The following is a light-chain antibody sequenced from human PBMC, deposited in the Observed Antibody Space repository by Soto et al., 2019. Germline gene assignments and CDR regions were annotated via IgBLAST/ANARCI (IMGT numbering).Light chain of an antibody. CDR3: HQYYTPQIT. CDR2: WAS. Sequence: DIVLTQIPDSLTLSLGETATIKCKSSQSLLYRSTNNNYLAWYQQKPGQSPKVIMYWASTRASGGPDRFSGSGSGTDFTLTIRNLQPEDVAVYYCHQYYTPQITFGGGTKV. CDR1: QSLLYRSTNNNY. J-gene: IGKJ4*01. V-gene: IGKV4-1*01.